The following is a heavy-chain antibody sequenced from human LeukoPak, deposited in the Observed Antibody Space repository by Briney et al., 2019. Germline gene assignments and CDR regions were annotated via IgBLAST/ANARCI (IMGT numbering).Heavy chain of an antibody. CDR2: ISSSSSHI. V-gene: IGHV3-21*01. J-gene: IGHJ4*02. CDR1: GFNFSS. Sequence: VGSLRLSCAASGFNFSSMNWVRQAPGKGLEWVSCISSSSSHIYYADSVKGRFTISRDNAKNSLYLQMNSLRAEDTAVYYCVTDGADYYDSTGYPIYFDYWGQGTLLTVSS. D-gene: IGHD3-22*01. CDR3: VTDGADYYDSTGYPIYFDY.